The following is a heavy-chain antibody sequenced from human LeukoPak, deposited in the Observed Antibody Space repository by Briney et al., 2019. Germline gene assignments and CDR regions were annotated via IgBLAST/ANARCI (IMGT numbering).Heavy chain of an antibody. Sequence: LSLTCTVSGGSISSGSYYWGWIRQPPGKGLEWVSYISSSGSTIYYADSVKGRFTISRDNSKNTLYLQMNSLRAEDTAIYYCAKTYRAARTAFDHWGQGTLVTVSS. D-gene: IGHD6-6*01. CDR1: GGSISSGSYY. CDR3: AKTYRAARTAFDH. V-gene: IGHV3-11*01. J-gene: IGHJ4*02. CDR2: ISSSGSTI.